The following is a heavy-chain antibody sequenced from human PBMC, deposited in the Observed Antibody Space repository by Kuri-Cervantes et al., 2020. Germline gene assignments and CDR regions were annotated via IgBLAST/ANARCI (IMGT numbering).Heavy chain of an antibody. Sequence: ASVKVSCKASGYTFTGYYMHWVRQAPGQGLEWMEWITGYSGDTDYAQRLQGRVTVTTDTSTSTAYMELTSLRSDDTAMYYCARDPRQSIGNTGAFDLWGQGTMVTVSS. CDR1: GYTFTGYY. J-gene: IGHJ3*01. CDR3: ARDPRQSIGNTGAFDL. V-gene: IGHV1-18*04. D-gene: IGHD1/OR15-1a*01. CDR2: ITGYSGDT.